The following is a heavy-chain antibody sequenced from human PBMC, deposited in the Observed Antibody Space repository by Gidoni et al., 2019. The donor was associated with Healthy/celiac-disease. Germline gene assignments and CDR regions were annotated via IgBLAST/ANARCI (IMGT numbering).Heavy chain of an antibody. CDR3: AREVRGAIFGVVIDYYGMDV. V-gene: IGHV3-21*01. CDR2: ISSSSSYI. J-gene: IGHJ6*02. Sequence: EVQLVESGGGLVKTGGSLRLSCAASGFTFSSYSMNWVRQAPGKGLEWVSSISSSSSYIYYADSVKGRFTISRDNAKNSLYLQMNSLRAEDTAVYYCAREVRGAIFGVVIDYYGMDVWGQGTTVTVSS. D-gene: IGHD3-3*01. CDR1: GFTFSSYS.